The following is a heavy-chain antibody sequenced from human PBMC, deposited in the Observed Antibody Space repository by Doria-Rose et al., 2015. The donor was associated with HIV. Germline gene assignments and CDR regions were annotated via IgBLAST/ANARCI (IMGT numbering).Heavy chain of an antibody. CDR1: GVSLSSPGMG. V-gene: IGHV2-26*01. CDR3: ARIKSSRWYHKYYFDF. Sequence: QITLKESGPVLVKPTETLTLTCTVSGVSLSSPGMGVSWIRQPPGKALEWLANIFSDDDRSYKASLKSRPTISRGTSKSQVVLTMTDMDPVDTATYYCARIKSSRWYHKYYFDFWGQGTLVIVSA. D-gene: IGHD6-13*01. CDR2: IFSDDDR. J-gene: IGHJ4*02.